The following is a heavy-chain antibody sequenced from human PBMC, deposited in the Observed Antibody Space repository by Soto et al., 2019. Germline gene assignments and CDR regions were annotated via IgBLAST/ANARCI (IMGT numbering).Heavy chain of an antibody. D-gene: IGHD2-21*02. Sequence: EVQLVESGGGLVQPGGSLGLSCAASGFPFSTYDMNWVRQAPGKGLQWVAYITSSSRSISYADSVKGRFTISRDNAKNSLYLQMNSLRVEDTAVYYCVRDSCGGDCYDPDAFDVWGLGTMITVS. V-gene: IGHV3-48*01. CDR1: GFPFSTYD. CDR3: VRDSCGGDCYDPDAFDV. J-gene: IGHJ3*01. CDR2: ITSSSRSI.